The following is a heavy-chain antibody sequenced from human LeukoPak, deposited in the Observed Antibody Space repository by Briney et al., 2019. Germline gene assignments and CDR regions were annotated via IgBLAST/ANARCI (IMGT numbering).Heavy chain of an antibody. V-gene: IGHV4-39*01. Sequence: PSETLSLTCTVSGGSISSSSYYWGWIRQPPGKGLEWIGSIYYSGSTPYNPSLKGRVTISVDTSKNQFSLKLSSVTAADTAVYYCARYFPVPDYWGQGTLVTVSS. CDR1: GGSISSSSYY. J-gene: IGHJ4*02. CDR3: ARYFPVPDY. CDR2: IYYSGST. D-gene: IGHD3-9*01.